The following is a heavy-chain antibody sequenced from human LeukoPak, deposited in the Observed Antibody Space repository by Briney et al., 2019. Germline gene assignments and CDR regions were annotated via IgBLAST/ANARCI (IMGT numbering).Heavy chain of an antibody. V-gene: IGHV4-61*01. D-gene: IGHD5-24*01. CDR2: IYYSGST. CDR1: GGSISSSSYY. Sequence: PSETLSLTCTVSGGSISSSSYYWSWIRQPPGKGLEWIGYIYYSGSTNYNPSLKSRVTISVDTSKNQFSLKLSSVTAADTAVYYCARGRDGYNLDWGQGTLVTVSS. J-gene: IGHJ4*02. CDR3: ARGRDGYNLD.